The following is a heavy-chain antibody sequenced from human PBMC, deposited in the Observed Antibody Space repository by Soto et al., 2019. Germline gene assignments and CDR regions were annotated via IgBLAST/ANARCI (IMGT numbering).Heavy chain of an antibody. V-gene: IGHV3-23*01. Sequence: EVQLMESGGGLVQPGGSLRLSCAGSGFTLSMSAASWVRQAPGKGLEWVSYISDSGDRTYYADSVKGRFTISRDRSKNTVSLQMNTLRAEDTALYYCAKDRGIIVKAGDAFDVWGQGTMVTVSS. D-gene: IGHD3-16*02. J-gene: IGHJ3*01. CDR1: GFTLSMSA. CDR3: AKDRGIIVKAGDAFDV. CDR2: ISDSGDRT.